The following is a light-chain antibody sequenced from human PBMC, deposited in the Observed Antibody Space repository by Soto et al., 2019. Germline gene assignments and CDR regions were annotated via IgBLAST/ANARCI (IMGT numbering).Light chain of an antibody. V-gene: IGKV3-15*01. CDR1: QPISND. CDR3: QHFGGTTFT. CDR2: GAS. Sequence: ERVMTQSPATLYVSPGERATLSCRASQPISNDLAWYQQKPGQAPRLLISGASTRVTGIPARFSGSGSGTHFTLTISRLEPGDFAVYYCQHFGGTTFTFGQGTRLEIK. J-gene: IGKJ5*01.